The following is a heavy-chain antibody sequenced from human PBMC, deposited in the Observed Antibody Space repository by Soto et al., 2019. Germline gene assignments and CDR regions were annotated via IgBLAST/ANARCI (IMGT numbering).Heavy chain of an antibody. V-gene: IGHV3-30-3*01. J-gene: IGHJ5*02. CDR1: GFTFSNYA. CDR2: ISYYGSNN. Sequence: QVQLVESGGGVVQPGRSLRLSCAASGFTFSNYAMHWVXXXXXXXXXXXXXISYYGSNNYYADSVKGRFTISRDNSKXXXXXXXXXXXXXXXXXXXXXXXXXXXXXXXXXXXXFDPWGQGTLVTVSS. CDR3: XXXXXXXXXXXXXXXXFDP.